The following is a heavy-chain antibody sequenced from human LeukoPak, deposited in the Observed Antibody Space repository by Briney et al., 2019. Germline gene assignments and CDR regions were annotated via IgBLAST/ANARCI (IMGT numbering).Heavy chain of an antibody. J-gene: IGHJ5*02. CDR1: GFPFSKYW. D-gene: IGHD3-22*01. CDR2: IKQDGSQK. V-gene: IGHV3-7*03. Sequence: GGSLRLSCAASGFPFSKYWMTWVRQAPGKGLEWVANIKQDGSQKYYVDSVKGRFTISRDNAKNVLYLQMNSLRVEDTAVYYCAKGGGSGYYYAGESWGQGTLVTVSS. CDR3: AKGGGSGYYYAGES.